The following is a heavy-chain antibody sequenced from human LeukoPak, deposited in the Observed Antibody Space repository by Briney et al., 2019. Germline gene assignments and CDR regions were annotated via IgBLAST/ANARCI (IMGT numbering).Heavy chain of an antibody. D-gene: IGHD3-22*01. CDR1: GFTFSSYS. Sequence: GGSLRLSCAASGFTFSSYSMNWVRQAPGKGLEWVSSISSSSSYIYYADSVKGRFTISRDNAKNSLYLQMNSLRAEDTAVYYCARVVRVIDYYDSSGYYGPKWGQGSLVTVSS. CDR2: ISSSSSYI. J-gene: IGHJ4*02. V-gene: IGHV3-21*01. CDR3: ARVVRVIDYYDSSGYYGPK.